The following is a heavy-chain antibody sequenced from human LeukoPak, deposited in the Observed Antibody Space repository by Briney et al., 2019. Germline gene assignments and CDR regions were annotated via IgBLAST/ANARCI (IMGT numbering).Heavy chain of an antibody. J-gene: IGHJ6*02. V-gene: IGHV3-64*01. CDR1: GFTFSSYA. CDR3: ARALSSGFDYYYGMDV. CDR2: ISSNGGST. D-gene: IGHD3-22*01. Sequence: GRSLRLSCAASGFTFSSYAMHWVRQAPGKGLEYVSAISSNGGSTYYANSVKGRFTISRDNSKNTLYLQMGSLRAEDMAVYYCARALSSGFDYYYGMDVWGQGTTVTVSS.